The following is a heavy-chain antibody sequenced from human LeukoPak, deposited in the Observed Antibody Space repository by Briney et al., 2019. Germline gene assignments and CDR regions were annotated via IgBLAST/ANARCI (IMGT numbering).Heavy chain of an antibody. CDR3: ASYSGTYSAFEI. D-gene: IGHD1-26*01. CDR1: GDSVTNSNYY. J-gene: IGHJ3*02. Sequence: SETLSLTCTASGDSVTNSNYYWGWVRQSPGRGLEWLGNIFYNGGPYYNPSFKSRVAISVDTSKNHFSLTLNAVTAADTAVYYCASYSGTYSAFEIWGQGTPVTVSS. CDR2: IFYNGGP. V-gene: IGHV4-39*07.